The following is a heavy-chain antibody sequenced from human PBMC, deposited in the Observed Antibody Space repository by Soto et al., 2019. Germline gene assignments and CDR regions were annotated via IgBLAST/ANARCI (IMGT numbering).Heavy chain of an antibody. J-gene: IGHJ6*02. V-gene: IGHV4-4*01. CDR1: DKSISKDIW. CDR3: PRAGFCNFGS. CDR2: VHHTKGA. D-gene: IGHD3-10*01. Sequence: SLPCVVSDKSISKDIWWNWGRQPPGQGLEWIGEVHHTKGALYNPALRSRVTVSADLFNSKIFLEVHSLGAADTAVYCGPRAGFCNFGSWGQGPTVTVSS.